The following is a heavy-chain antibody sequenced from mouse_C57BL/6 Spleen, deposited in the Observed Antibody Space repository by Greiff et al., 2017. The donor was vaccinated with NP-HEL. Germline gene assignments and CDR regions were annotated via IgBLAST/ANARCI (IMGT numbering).Heavy chain of an antibody. D-gene: IGHD2-3*01. V-gene: IGHV1-55*01. CDR1: GYTFTSYW. CDR3: ARRDGYYSPFDY. J-gene: IGHJ2*01. CDR2: IYPGSGST. Sequence: VQLQQPGAALVKPGASVKMSCKASGYTFTSYWITWVKQRPGQGLEWIGDIYPGSGSTNYNEKFKSKATLTVETSSSTAYMQLSSLTSEDSAVYYCARRDGYYSPFDYWGQGTTLTVSS.